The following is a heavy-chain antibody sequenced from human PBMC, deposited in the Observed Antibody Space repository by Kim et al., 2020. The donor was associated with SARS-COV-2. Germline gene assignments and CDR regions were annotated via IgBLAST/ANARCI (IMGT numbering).Heavy chain of an antibody. CDR1: GGSISSYY. CDR2: IYYSGST. V-gene: IGHV4-59*08. J-gene: IGHJ4*02. D-gene: IGHD5-18*01. Sequence: SETLSLTCTVSGGSISSYYWSWIRQPPGKGLEWIGYIYYSGSTNYNPSLKSRVTISVDTSKNQFSLKLSSVTAADTAVYYCARLETAMAFDYWGQGTLVTVSS. CDR3: ARLETAMAFDY.